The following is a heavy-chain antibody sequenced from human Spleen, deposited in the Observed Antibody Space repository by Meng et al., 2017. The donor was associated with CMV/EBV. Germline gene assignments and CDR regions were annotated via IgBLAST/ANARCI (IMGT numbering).Heavy chain of an antibody. J-gene: IGHJ5*02. V-gene: IGHV2-5*01. Sequence: TSTVGVGWIRQPPGKALEWLALIYWNDDKRYSPSLKRRLTITKDTSKNQVVLTMTNMDPVDTATYFCAHYTIRHCSGTRCYYNWFDPWGQGTLVTVSS. CDR2: IYWNDDK. CDR1: TSTVG. CDR3: AHYTIRHCSGTRCYYNWFDP. D-gene: IGHD2-2*01.